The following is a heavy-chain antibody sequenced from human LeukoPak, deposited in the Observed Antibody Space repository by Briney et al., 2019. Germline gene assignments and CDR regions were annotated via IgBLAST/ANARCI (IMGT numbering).Heavy chain of an antibody. V-gene: IGHV1-8*01. CDR1: GYTFTSYD. Sequence: ASVKVSCKASGYTFTSYDINWVRQATGQGLEWMGWLNPNSGNTGYAQKFQGRVTMTRNTSISTAYMELSSLRSEDTAVYYCARKGDGYNRYWFDPWGQGTLVTVSS. J-gene: IGHJ5*02. D-gene: IGHD5-24*01. CDR3: ARKGDGYNRYWFDP. CDR2: LNPNSGNT.